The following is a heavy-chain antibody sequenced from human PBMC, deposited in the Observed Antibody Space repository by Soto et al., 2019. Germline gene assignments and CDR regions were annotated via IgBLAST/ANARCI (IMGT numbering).Heavy chain of an antibody. V-gene: IGHV1-8*01. Sequence: QVQLVQSGAEVKKPGASVKVSCKASGYTFTSYDINWVRKATGQGLEWKGWMNHNSANTGYAQKFQGRVSMTRNTSISTAYMELSSLRSEDTAVYYCAREWVRGMDVWGQGTTVTVSS. D-gene: IGHD1-26*01. J-gene: IGHJ6*02. CDR3: AREWVRGMDV. CDR1: GYTFTSYD. CDR2: MNHNSANT.